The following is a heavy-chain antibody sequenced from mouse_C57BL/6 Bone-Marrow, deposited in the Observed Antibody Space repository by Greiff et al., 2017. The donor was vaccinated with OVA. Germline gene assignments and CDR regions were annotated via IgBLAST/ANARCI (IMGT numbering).Heavy chain of an antibody. J-gene: IGHJ4*01. D-gene: IGHD2-5*01. V-gene: IGHV1-53*01. Sequence: QVQLQQSRHERGKPRASGKECSRACGNTCTSYGMHWVTQRPGQGLEWIGNINPSNGGTNYNEKFKSKATLTVDKSYSTAYMQLSSLTSEDSAVYYCARDDQSNRSYPTDYSAERPSSTVS. CDR1: GNTCTSYG. CDR2: INPSNGGT. CDR3: ARDDQSNRSYPTDY.